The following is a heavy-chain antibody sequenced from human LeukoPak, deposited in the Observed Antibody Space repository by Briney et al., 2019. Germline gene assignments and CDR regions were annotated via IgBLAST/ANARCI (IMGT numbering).Heavy chain of an antibody. J-gene: IGHJ4*02. CDR1: GFTFSSYA. CDR3: ARDRIKLLFNPLFDY. Sequence: GGSLRLSCAASGFTFSSYAMHWVRQAPGKGLEWVAVISYDGSNKYYADSVKGRFTISRDNSKNTLYLQMNSLRAEDTAVYYCARDRIKLLFNPLFDYWGQGTLVTVSS. V-gene: IGHV3-30-3*01. CDR2: ISYDGSNK. D-gene: IGHD3-10*01.